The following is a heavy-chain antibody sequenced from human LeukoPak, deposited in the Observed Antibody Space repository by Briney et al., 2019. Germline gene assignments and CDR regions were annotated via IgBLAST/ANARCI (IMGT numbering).Heavy chain of an antibody. V-gene: IGHV3-23*01. CDR3: AKDPRADEILSYGSGSYYGD. D-gene: IGHD3-10*01. Sequence: GGSLRLSCAASGFTFSHYAMSWVRQAPGKGLEWVSGISGSGANTYYADSVKGRFTISRDNSKNTLYLQMNSLRAEDTAVYYCAKDPRADEILSYGSGSYYGDWGQGTLVTVSS. J-gene: IGHJ4*02. CDR1: GFTFSHYA. CDR2: ISGSGANT.